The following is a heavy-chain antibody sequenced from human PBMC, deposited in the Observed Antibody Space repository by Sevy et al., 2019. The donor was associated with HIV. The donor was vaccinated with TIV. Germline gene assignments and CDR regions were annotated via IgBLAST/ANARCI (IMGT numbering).Heavy chain of an antibody. Sequence: GGSLILSCVASGFTFSSYDMHWVRQVTGKGLEWVSGVGPAGDPFYPGSVKGRFTISRENAKNSFYLQMNSLRAGDTAVYYCARSGGYSDYGMDVWGQGTTVTVS. CDR1: GFTFSSYD. V-gene: IGHV3-13*05. CDR3: ARSGGYSDYGMDV. D-gene: IGHD5-12*01. CDR2: VGPAGDP. J-gene: IGHJ6*02.